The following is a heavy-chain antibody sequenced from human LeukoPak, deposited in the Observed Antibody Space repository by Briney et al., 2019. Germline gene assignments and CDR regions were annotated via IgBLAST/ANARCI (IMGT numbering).Heavy chain of an antibody. V-gene: IGHV3-23*01. Sequence: PGGSLRLSCAASGFTFSSYAMSWVRQAPGKGLKWVSAISGSGGSTYYADSVKGRFTISRDNSKNTLYLQMNSLRAEDTAVYYCATEMYYDYVWGSYPFFDYWGQGTLVTVSS. CDR3: ATEMYYDYVWGSYPFFDY. J-gene: IGHJ4*02. CDR1: GFTFSSYA. D-gene: IGHD3-16*01. CDR2: ISGSGGST.